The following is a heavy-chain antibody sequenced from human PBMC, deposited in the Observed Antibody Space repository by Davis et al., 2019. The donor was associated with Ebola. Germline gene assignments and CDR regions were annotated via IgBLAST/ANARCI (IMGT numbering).Heavy chain of an antibody. CDR2: ISSSSSTI. V-gene: IGHV3-48*02. D-gene: IGHD3-10*01. Sequence: GESLKISCAASGFTFSSYSMNWVRQAPGKGLEWVSYISSSSSTIYYADSVKGRFTISRDNAKNSLYLQMNSLRDEDTAVYYCARGREWFGELLYIGGGFDYWGQGTLVTVSS. J-gene: IGHJ4*02. CDR3: ARGREWFGELLYIGGGFDY. CDR1: GFTFSSYS.